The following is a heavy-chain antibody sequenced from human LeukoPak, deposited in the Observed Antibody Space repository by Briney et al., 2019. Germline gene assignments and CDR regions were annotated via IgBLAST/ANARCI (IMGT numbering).Heavy chain of an antibody. CDR3: ARVRYYDYVWGSYRRNWFDP. Sequence: SETLSLTCAVYGVSFSGYYWSWIRQPPGKGLEWIGEINHSGSTNYNPSLKSRVTITVDTSKNQFSLKLSSVTAADTAVYYCARVRYYDYVWGSYRRNWFDPWGQETLVTVSS. J-gene: IGHJ5*02. CDR1: GVSFSGYY. D-gene: IGHD3-16*02. V-gene: IGHV4-34*01. CDR2: INHSGST.